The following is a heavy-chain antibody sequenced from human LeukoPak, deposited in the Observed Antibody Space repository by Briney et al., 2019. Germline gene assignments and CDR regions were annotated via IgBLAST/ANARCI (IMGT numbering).Heavy chain of an antibody. D-gene: IGHD2-2*01. CDR1: GGSISGYY. CDR2: IYYSGST. J-gene: IGHJ4*02. CDR3: AREYCSSISCYFDY. V-gene: IGHV4-59*01. Sequence: SETLSLTCTVSGGSISGYYWTWIRQPPGKGLEWIGYIYYSGSTDYSPSLKSRVTISVDTSKNQFSLKLSSVTAADTAVYYCAREYCSSISCYFDYWGQGTLVTVSS.